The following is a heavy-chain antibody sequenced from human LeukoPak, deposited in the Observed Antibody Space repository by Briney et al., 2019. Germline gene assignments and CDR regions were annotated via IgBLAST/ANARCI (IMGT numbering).Heavy chain of an antibody. CDR2: IYYSGTT. CDR1: GASISSYY. Sequence: SETLSLTCTVSGASISSYYWSWIRQPPGKGLEWIGYIYYSGTTNYNPSLKSRVTMSLDTSKNQFSLNLRSVTAADTAVYYCLYGGNSGDWVYWGQGTLVTVSS. CDR3: LYGGNSGDWVY. D-gene: IGHD4-23*01. J-gene: IGHJ4*02. V-gene: IGHV4-59*12.